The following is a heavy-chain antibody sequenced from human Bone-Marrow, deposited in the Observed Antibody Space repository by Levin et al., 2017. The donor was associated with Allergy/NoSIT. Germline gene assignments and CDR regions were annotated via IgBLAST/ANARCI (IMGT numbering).Heavy chain of an antibody. V-gene: IGHV1-2*06. CDR2: INPNSGGP. CDR1: GYTFTGYY. CDR3: ARAASSSWYHFDL. D-gene: IGHD6-13*01. J-gene: IGHJ4*02. Sequence: GASVKVSCTASGYTFTGYYMHWVRQAPGQGLEWMGRINPNSGGPDYVKKFQGRVTMTRDTSINTAYMELSRLRSDDTAVYFCARAASSSWYHFDLWGQGTRVTVSS.